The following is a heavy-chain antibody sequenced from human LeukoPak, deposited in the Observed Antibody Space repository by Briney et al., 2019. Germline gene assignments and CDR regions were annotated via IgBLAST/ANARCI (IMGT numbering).Heavy chain of an antibody. Sequence: GASVKVSCKASGYTFTSYDINWVRQATGQGLEWMGWMNPNSGNTGYAQKFQGRVTMTEDTSTDTAYMELNSLRSDDTAVYYCATDPGEIVPAAKGPRGDYCYGMDVWGQGTTVTVFS. CDR1: GYTFTSYD. CDR3: ATDPGEIVPAAKGPRGDYCYGMDV. V-gene: IGHV1-8*01. CDR2: MNPNSGNT. D-gene: IGHD2-2*01. J-gene: IGHJ6*02.